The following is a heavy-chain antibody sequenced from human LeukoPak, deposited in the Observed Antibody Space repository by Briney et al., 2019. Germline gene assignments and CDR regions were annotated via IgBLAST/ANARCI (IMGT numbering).Heavy chain of an antibody. CDR2: IYYSGST. CDR3: ARGGIAVAGNLDY. J-gene: IGHJ4*02. D-gene: IGHD6-19*01. V-gene: IGHV4-30-4*01. CDR1: GGSISSGDYY. Sequence: PSETLSLTCTVSGGSISSGDYYWSWIRQPPGKGLEWIGYIYYSGSTYYNPSLKSRVTISVDTSKNQFSLKLSSVTAADTAVYYCARGGIAVAGNLDYWGQGTLVTVSS.